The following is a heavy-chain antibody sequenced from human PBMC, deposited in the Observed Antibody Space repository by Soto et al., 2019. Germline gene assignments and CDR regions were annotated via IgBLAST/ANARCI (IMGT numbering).Heavy chain of an antibody. V-gene: IGHV4-31*03. CDR2: IHNSGIT. Sequence: QVHLQESGPGLVKPSQTLSLSCTVSGASLSSGDYYWNWIRQYPGKGLEWIGYIHNSGITDYNPSLKSRVTMSVDTSKKQFSLRVSSVTAADTAVYYCARQNKWLSRFDDWGQGTLVTVSS. J-gene: IGHJ4*02. CDR1: GASLSSGDYY. D-gene: IGHD6-19*01. CDR3: ARQNKWLSRFDD.